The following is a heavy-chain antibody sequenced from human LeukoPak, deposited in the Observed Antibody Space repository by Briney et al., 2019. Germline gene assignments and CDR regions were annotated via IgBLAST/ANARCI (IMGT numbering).Heavy chain of an antibody. D-gene: IGHD3-10*01. CDR1: GFTFSAFW. V-gene: IGHV3-7*01. CDR3: ARLWGDATIFDY. Sequence: PGGSLRLSCAASGFTFSAFWMSWVRQAPGKGVEWGANIKQDGSVKYYVDSVKGRFTVSRDNAKNSLYLQTNSLRAEDTAVYYCARLWGDATIFDYWGQGTLVTVSS. J-gene: IGHJ4*02. CDR2: IKQDGSVK.